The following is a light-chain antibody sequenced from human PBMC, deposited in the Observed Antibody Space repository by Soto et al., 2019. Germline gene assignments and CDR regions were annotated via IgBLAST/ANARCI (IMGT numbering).Light chain of an antibody. J-gene: IGKJ2*01. V-gene: IGKV2-30*01. CDR3: MQGTHWYT. CDR1: QSLVYSDGNTY. Sequence: DVVMTQSPLSLPVTLGQPASISCRSSQSLVYSDGNTYLNWYQQRPGQSPRRPSYEVCNRESGVPDRFSGSGSGTDFTMKSSRVEADDVWIYYCMQGTHWYTFGQGTKLEIK. CDR2: EVC.